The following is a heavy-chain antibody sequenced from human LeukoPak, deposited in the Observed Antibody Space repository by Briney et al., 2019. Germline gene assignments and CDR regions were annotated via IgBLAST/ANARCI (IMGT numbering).Heavy chain of an antibody. CDR2: INAGNGNT. CDR1: GYTFTSYD. D-gene: IGHD3-10*01. J-gene: IGHJ4*02. CDR3: ARGYYGSGSYPL. V-gene: IGHV1-3*01. Sequence: ASVKVSCKASGYTFTSYDISWVRQAPGQGLEWMGWINAGNGNTKYSQKFQGRVTITRDTSASTAYMELSSLRSEDTAVYYCARGYYGSGSYPLWGQGTLVTVSS.